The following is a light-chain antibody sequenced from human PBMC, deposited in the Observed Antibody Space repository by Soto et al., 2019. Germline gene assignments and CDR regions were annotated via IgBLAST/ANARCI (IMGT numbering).Light chain of an antibody. CDR2: AAS. J-gene: IGKJ4*01. CDR3: QQLKGT. CDR1: QGISSY. Sequence: IQLTQSPSSLSASVGDRVTITCRASQGISSYLAWYQQKPGKAPKLLIYAASTLQSGVPSRFSGSGSGTDFTLTISSLQPEDFATYYCQQLKGTFGGGTKVEIK. V-gene: IGKV1-9*01.